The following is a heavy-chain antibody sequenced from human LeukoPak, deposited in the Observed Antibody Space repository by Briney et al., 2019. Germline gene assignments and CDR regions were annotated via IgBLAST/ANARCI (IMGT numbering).Heavy chain of an antibody. Sequence: SETLSLTCTVSGGSISTYYWSWIRQPPGKGLEWIGYIYYSRSTNYSSSLKSRVTISVDASKNQFSLKLSSVTAADTAVYYCARDYRGSFDPWGQGTLVTVSS. CDR3: ARDYRGSFDP. CDR1: GGSISTYY. V-gene: IGHV4-59*01. J-gene: IGHJ5*02. CDR2: IYYSRST. D-gene: IGHD1-26*01.